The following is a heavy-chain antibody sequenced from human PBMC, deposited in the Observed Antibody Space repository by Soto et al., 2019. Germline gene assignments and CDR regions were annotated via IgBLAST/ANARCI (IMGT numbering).Heavy chain of an antibody. CDR1: GFTFSSYA. Sequence: QVQLVESGGGVVQPGRSLRLSCAASGFTFSSYAMHWVRQAPGKGLEWVAVISYDGSNKYYADSVKGRFTISRDNSKNTPDLEKKRLRAEDTAVYYCARDQGSNYVLYYYGMDVWGQGTTVTVSS. D-gene: IGHD4-4*01. CDR2: ISYDGSNK. CDR3: ARDQGSNYVLYYYGMDV. V-gene: IGHV3-30*14. J-gene: IGHJ6*02.